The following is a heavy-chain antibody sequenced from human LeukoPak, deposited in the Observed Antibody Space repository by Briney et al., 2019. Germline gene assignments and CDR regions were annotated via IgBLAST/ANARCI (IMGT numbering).Heavy chain of an antibody. Sequence: GASVKVSCNASGHTFTSYYMHWVRQAPGQGLEWMGIMNPSGGSTSYAQKFQGRVTMTRDTSTSTVYMELSSLRSEGTAVYYCARGSKVRGVIAPYYYYYGMDVWGQGTTVTVSS. CDR1: GHTFTSYY. V-gene: IGHV1-46*01. CDR3: ARGSKVRGVIAPYYYYYGMDV. J-gene: IGHJ6*02. CDR2: MNPSGGST. D-gene: IGHD3-10*01.